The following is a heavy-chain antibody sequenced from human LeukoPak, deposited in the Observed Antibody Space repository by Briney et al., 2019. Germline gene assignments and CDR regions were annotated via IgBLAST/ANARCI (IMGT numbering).Heavy chain of an antibody. D-gene: IGHD3-22*01. J-gene: IGHJ4*02. CDR2: IIPIFGTA. CDR1: GGTFSSYA. Sequence: GASVKVSCKASGGTFSSYAISWVRQAPGQGLEWMGGIIPIFGTANYAQKFQGRVTITADKSTSTAYMELSSLRSEDTAVYYCARDPRYYYDSSGYYPFTFDYWGQGTLVTVSS. CDR3: ARDPRYYYDSSGYYPFTFDY. V-gene: IGHV1-69*06.